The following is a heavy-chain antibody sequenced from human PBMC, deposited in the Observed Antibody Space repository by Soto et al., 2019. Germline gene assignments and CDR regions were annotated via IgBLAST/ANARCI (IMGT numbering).Heavy chain of an antibody. V-gene: IGHV1-18*01. CDR1: GYTFTSYG. D-gene: IGHD3-9*01. Sequence: ASVKVSCKASGYTFTSYGISWVRQAPGQGLEWMGWISAYNGNTNYAQKLQGRVTMTTDTSTSTAYMELRSLRSDDTAVYYCARGDFGHYDILTGYYYYMDVWGKGTTVTVSS. J-gene: IGHJ6*03. CDR3: ARGDFGHYDILTGYYYYMDV. CDR2: ISAYNGNT.